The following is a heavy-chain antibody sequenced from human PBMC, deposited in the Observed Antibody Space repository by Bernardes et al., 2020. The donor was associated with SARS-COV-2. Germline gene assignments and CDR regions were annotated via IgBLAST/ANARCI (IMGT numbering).Heavy chain of an antibody. CDR3: VRGSGNYYFDY. V-gene: IGHV3-74*01. J-gene: IGHJ4*02. D-gene: IGHD3-10*01. CDR1: GFTFSSYW. Sequence: SLRLSCAASGFTFSSYWMHWVRQVPGKGLVWVSRPNGDGSSVTYADSVKGRFTISRDNAKNTLYLQMNSLRADDTAIFYCVRGSGNYYFDYWGLGTLVTVSS. CDR2: PNGDGSSV.